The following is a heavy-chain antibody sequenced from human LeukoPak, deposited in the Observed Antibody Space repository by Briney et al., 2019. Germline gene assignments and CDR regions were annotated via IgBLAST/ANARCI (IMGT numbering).Heavy chain of an antibody. D-gene: IGHD1-26*01. CDR2: ISSSSSYI. CDR1: GFTFSSHS. CDR3: AREQSGSPAY. J-gene: IGHJ4*02. Sequence: GGSLRLSCAASGFTFSSHSMNWVRQAPGKGLEWVSSISSSSSYIYYADSVKGRFTISRDNAKNSLYLQMNSLRAEDTAVYYCAREQSGSPAYWGQGTLVTVSS. V-gene: IGHV3-21*01.